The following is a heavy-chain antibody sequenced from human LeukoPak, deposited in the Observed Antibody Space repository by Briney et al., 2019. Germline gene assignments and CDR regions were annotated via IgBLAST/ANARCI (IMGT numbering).Heavy chain of an antibody. CDR3: AKGGYDYVEVAYFNF. D-gene: IGHD5-12*01. V-gene: IGHV3-23*01. Sequence: GGSLRLSCAASGFTFSSYGMHWVRQAPGKGLEWVSIIIASSGATFYADSVKGRFTISRDNSKSTLYLQMNSLSVADTAVYYCAKGGYDYVEVAYFNFWGQGALVTVSS. CDR1: GFTFSSYG. J-gene: IGHJ4*02. CDR2: IIASSGAT.